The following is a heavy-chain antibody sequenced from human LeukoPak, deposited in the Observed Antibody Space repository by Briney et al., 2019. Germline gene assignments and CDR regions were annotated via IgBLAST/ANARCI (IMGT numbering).Heavy chain of an antibody. J-gene: IGHJ3*02. V-gene: IGHV4-59*01. D-gene: IGHD2-15*01. Sequence: SETLSLTCTVSGGSISSYYWSWIRQPPGKGLEWIGYIYYSGSTNYNPSLKSRVTISVDTSKNQFPLKLSSVTAADTAVYYCAREGFYCSGGSCHASAFDIWGQGTMVTVSS. CDR1: GGSISSYY. CDR3: AREGFYCSGGSCHASAFDI. CDR2: IYYSGST.